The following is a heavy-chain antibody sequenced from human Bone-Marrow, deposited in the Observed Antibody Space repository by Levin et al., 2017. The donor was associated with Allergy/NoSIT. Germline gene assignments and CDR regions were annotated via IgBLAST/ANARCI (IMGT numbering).Heavy chain of an antibody. V-gene: IGHV3-9*01. CDR1: GFSFEKSA. Sequence: GGSLRLSCVASGFSFEKSAIHWVRQAPGKGLEWVSGFSWNGGSIGYADSVKGRFTISRDNAKNSLYLQMNSLRAEDTAFYYCAKGNLLYYFDSWGRGTLVTVSS. CDR3: AKGNLLYYFDS. CDR2: FSWNGGSI. J-gene: IGHJ4*02. D-gene: IGHD1-14*01.